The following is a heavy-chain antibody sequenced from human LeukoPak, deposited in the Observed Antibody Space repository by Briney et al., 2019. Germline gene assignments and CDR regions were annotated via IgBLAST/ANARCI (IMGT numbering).Heavy chain of an antibody. J-gene: IGHJ6*03. CDR2: IYYSGST. D-gene: IGHD3-10*01. V-gene: IGHV4-39*07. Sequence: SETLSLTCTVSGGSIGSSSYYWGWIRQPPGKGLNWIGSIYYSGSTYYNPSLKSRVTISVDTSRDQFSLKLSSVTAADTAVYYCARSLLYYYGSGSYLWGRDYYYCYMDVWGKGTTVTVSS. CDR3: ARSLLYYYGSGSYLWGRDYYYCYMDV. CDR1: GGSIGSSSYY.